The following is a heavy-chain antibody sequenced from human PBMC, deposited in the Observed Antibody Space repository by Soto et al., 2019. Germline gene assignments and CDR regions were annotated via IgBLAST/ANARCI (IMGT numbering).Heavy chain of an antibody. D-gene: IGHD3-22*01. V-gene: IGHV3-23*01. CDR1: GFTFSSYA. CDR2: ISGSGGST. J-gene: IGHJ6*02. CDR3: AKGISSGYFDGGSRHELKYYYYGMDV. Sequence: GGSLRLSCAASGFTFSSYAMSWVRQAPGKGLEWVSAISGSGGSTYYADSVKGRFTISRDNSKNTLYLQMNSLRAEDTDVYYCAKGISSGYFDGGSRHELKYYYYGMDVWGQGTTVTVSS.